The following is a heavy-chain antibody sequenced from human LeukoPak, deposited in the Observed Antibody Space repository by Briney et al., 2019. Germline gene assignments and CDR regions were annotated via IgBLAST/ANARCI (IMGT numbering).Heavy chain of an antibody. V-gene: IGHV3-23*01. CDR1: GFTFSSYT. CDR2: ISGSGGST. J-gene: IGHJ4*02. Sequence: GGSLRLSCAASGFTFSSYTMSWVRQAPGKGLEWVSAISGSGGSTYYADSVKGRFTISRDNSKNTLYLQMNSLRAEDTAVYYCAKGGSSGWSLYYFDYWGQGTLVTVSS. CDR3: AKGGSSGWSLYYFDY. D-gene: IGHD6-19*01.